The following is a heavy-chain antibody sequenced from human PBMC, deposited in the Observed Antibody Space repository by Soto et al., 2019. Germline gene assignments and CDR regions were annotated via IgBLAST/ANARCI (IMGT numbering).Heavy chain of an antibody. CDR1: GFTVSSNY. V-gene: IGHV3-66*01. D-gene: IGHD5-12*01. J-gene: IGHJ4*02. CDR2: IYSGGST. CDR3: ARDFGYDSGREY. Sequence: EVQLVESGGGLVQPGGSLRLSCAASGFTVSSNYMSWVHQAPGKGLEWVSVIYSGGSTYYADSVKGRFTISRDNSKNTLYLQMNSLRAEDTAVYYCARDFGYDSGREYWGQGTLVTVSS.